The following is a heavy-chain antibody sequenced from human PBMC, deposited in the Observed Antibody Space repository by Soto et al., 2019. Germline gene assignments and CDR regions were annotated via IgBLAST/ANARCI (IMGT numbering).Heavy chain of an antibody. V-gene: IGHV4-4*02. D-gene: IGHD3-3*01. CDR3: ARVRGAIRFLEWSHCWFDP. CDR1: GGSISSSNL. Sequence: SETLSLTCAVSGGSISSSNLWRCVRQPPGKGLELIGKIYHSGSTNYNPSPKIKVTISVDKYKTQFSLKLSSVTAADTAVYYCARVRGAIRFLEWSHCWFDPWGQGTLVTVYS. CDR2: IYHSGST. J-gene: IGHJ5*02.